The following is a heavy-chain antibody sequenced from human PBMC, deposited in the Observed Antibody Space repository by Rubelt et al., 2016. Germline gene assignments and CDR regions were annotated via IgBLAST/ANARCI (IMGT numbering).Heavy chain of an antibody. CDR1: GGSFSGYY. D-gene: IGHD6-13*01. Sequence: QVQLQQWGAGLLKPSETLSLTCAVYGGSFSGYYWSWIRQPPGKGLEWIGEINHSGSTNYNPSLKSRVTISGGTSKNQFSLKRSSVTAADTAVYYCARGRRGSSSWLGRDYYGMDVWGQGTTVTVSS. V-gene: IGHV4-34*01. CDR3: ARGRRGSSSWLGRDYYGMDV. J-gene: IGHJ6*02. CDR2: INHSGST.